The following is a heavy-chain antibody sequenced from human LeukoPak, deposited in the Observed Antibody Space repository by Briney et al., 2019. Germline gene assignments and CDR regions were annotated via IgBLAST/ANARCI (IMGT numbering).Heavy chain of an antibody. CDR2: IYHSGST. CDR1: GGSISSSNW. J-gene: IGHJ4*02. D-gene: IGHD1-26*01. CDR3: ARDPSIVGATARFDY. V-gene: IGHV4-4*02. Sequence: SGTLSLTCAVSGGSISSSNWWSWVRQPPGKGLEWIGEIYHSGSTNYNPSLKSRVTISVDKSKNQFSLKLSSVTAADTAVYYCARDPSIVGATARFDYWGQGTLVTVSS.